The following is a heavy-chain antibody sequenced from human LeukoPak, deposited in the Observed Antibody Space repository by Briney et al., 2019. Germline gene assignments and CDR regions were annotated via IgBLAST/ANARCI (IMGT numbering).Heavy chain of an antibody. CDR2: IKQDGSEK. D-gene: IGHD2-15*01. CDR1: GFTVSSNY. Sequence: GGSLRLSCAASGFTVSSNYMSWVRQAPGKGLEWVANIKQDGSEKYYVDSVKGRFTISRDNAKNSVYLQMNNLRAEDTAVYYCARGILGGQGTLVTVSS. CDR3: ARGIL. V-gene: IGHV3-7*01. J-gene: IGHJ4*02.